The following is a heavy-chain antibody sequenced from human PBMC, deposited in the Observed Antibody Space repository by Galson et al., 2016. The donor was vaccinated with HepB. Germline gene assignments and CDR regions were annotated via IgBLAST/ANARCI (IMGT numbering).Heavy chain of an antibody. D-gene: IGHD4-23*01. CDR3: AKGGGDYGGSFVFDY. V-gene: IGHV3-23*01. Sequence: SLRLSCAASGFTFSSYAMHWVRQVPGKGLEWVSGISGGGATTYYADSVKGRFTISRDNTKNTLYLQMNSLRTEDTAVYYCAKGGGDYGGSFVFDYWGQGSLVTVSS. CDR2: ISGGGATT. J-gene: IGHJ4*02. CDR1: GFTFSSYA.